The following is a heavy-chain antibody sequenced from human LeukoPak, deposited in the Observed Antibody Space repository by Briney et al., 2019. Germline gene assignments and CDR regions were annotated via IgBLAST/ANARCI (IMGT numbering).Heavy chain of an antibody. V-gene: IGHV3-30*04. D-gene: IGHD3-3*01. CDR1: GFTFSSYA. J-gene: IGHJ6*03. CDR2: ISYDGSNK. CDR3: ARDSSNDYNFWSGYYTNYMDV. Sequence: QAGGSLRLSCAASGFTFSSYAMHWVRQAPGKGLEWVAVISYDGSNKYYADSVKGRFTISRDNAQNSLYLQMNSLRAEDTAVYYCARDSSNDYNFWSGYYTNYMDVWGKGTTVTVSS.